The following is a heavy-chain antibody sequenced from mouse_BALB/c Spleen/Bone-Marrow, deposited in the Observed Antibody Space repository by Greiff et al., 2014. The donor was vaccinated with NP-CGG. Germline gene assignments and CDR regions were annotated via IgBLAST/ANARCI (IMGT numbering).Heavy chain of an antibody. Sequence: SGAELVKPGASVKLSCTASGFNIKDTYMHWVKQRPEQGLEWIGRIDPANGNTKYDPKFQGKATITADTSSNTAYLQLSSLTSEDTAVYYCATYYYGSSWWFAYWGQGTLVTVSA. V-gene: IGHV14-3*02. D-gene: IGHD1-1*01. CDR1: GFNIKDTY. J-gene: IGHJ3*01. CDR3: ATYYYGSSWWFAY. CDR2: IDPANGNT.